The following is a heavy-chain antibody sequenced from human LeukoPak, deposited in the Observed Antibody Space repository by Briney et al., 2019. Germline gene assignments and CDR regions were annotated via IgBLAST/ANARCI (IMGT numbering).Heavy chain of an antibody. D-gene: IGHD3-22*01. Sequence: GGSLRLSCAASGFTVSSNYMSWVRQAPGKGLEWVSVIYSGGSTYYADSVKGRFTISRDNAKNSLYLQMNSLRAEDTAVYYCARGGSGYSYDYWGQGTLVTVSS. CDR2: IYSGGST. CDR3: ARGGSGYSYDY. J-gene: IGHJ4*02. V-gene: IGHV3-53*01. CDR1: GFTVSSNY.